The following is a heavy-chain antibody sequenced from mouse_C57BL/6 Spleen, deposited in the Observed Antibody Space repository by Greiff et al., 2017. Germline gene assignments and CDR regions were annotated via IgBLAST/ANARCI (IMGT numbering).Heavy chain of an antibody. D-gene: IGHD4-1*01. CDR2: IDPSDSET. V-gene: IGHV1-52*01. CDR3: AREWDWDDNFDY. J-gene: IGHJ2*01. Sequence: QVQLQQPGAELVRPGSSVKLSCKASGYTFTSYWMHWVKQRPIQGLEWIGNIDPSDSETHYNQKFKDKATLTVDKTSSTAYMQLSSLTSEDSAVYYCAREWDWDDNFDYWGQGTTRTVSS. CDR1: GYTFTSYW.